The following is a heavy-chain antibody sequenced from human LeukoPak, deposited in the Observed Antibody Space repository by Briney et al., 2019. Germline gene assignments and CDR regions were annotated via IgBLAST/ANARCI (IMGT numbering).Heavy chain of an antibody. J-gene: IGHJ4*02. CDR1: GGTFSSYA. D-gene: IGHD1-1*01. CDR3: ATDWDRFSWTRY. V-gene: IGHV1-69*06. CDR2: IIPIFGTA. Sequence: EASVKVSCKASGGTFSSYAISWVRQAPGQGLEWMGGIIPIFGTANYAQKFQGRVTMTEDTSTDTAYMELSSLRSEDAAVYYCATDWDRFSWTRYWGQGTLVTVSS.